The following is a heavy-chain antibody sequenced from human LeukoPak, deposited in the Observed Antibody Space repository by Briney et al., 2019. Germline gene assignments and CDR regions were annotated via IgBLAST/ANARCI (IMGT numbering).Heavy chain of an antibody. CDR1: GYTFTSYY. D-gene: IGHD3-10*01. J-gene: IGHJ4*02. Sequence: ASVKVSCKASGYTFTSYYMHWVRQAPGQGLEWMGIINPSGGSTSYVQKFQGRVTMIRDTSTSTVYMELSSLRSEDTAVYYCARASLLWFGEGYYFDYWGQGTLVTVSS. V-gene: IGHV1-46*01. CDR3: ARASLLWFGEGYYFDY. CDR2: INPSGGST.